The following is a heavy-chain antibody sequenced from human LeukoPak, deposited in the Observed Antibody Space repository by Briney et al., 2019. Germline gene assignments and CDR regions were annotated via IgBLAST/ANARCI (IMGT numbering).Heavy chain of an antibody. CDR3: ARAQFQGIHVG. CDR2: INSDGSST. J-gene: IGHJ4*02. V-gene: IGHV3-74*01. D-gene: IGHD1-26*01. CDR1: GFTFSSYW. Sequence: GGSLRLSCAASGFTFSSYWMNWVCQAPGKGLVWVSRINSDGSSTSYADSVKGRFTISRDNAKNTLYLQMNSLRAEDTAVYYCARAQFQGIHVGWGQATLVTVSS.